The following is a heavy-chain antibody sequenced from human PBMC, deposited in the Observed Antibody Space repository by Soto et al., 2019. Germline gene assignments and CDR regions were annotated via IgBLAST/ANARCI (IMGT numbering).Heavy chain of an antibody. V-gene: IGHV4-39*07. CDR1: GDSISRSSHY. J-gene: IGHJ4*02. CDR2: VHISEKA. CDR3: ARLWFGEPVDY. D-gene: IGHD3-10*01. Sequence: SETLSLTCSVSGDSISRSSHYWGWIRQPPGKGLEWIGSVHISEKAYYNPSLKSRVTISVDTSKNQFSLKLSSVTAADTAVYYCARLWFGEPVDYWGQGTLVT.